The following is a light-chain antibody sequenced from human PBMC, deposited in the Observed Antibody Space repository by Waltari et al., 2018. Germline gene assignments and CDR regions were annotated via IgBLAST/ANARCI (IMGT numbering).Light chain of an antibody. CDR3: QQLDSYPYT. J-gene: IGKJ2*01. CDR1: QGISTN. V-gene: IGKV1-9*01. CDR2: AAS. Sequence: DIQLTQSPSFLSASVGDRVTITCRASQGISTNLAWYQQIPGKAPKLLIYAASTLQSGVPSIFSGSGSGTEFTLTISSLQPEDSATYYGQQLDSYPYTFGQGTKLEIK.